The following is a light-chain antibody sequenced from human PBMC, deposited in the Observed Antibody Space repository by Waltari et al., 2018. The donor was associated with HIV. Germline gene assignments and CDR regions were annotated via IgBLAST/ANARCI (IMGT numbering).Light chain of an antibody. J-gene: IGKJ1*01. CDR2: AAS. CDR1: QSISSQ. V-gene: IGKV1-39*01. Sequence: DIQMTQSPSSLSASVGDRVTITCRASQSISSQLIWYQQKPGKVPKLLIYAASSLQSVVPSRFSGSGSGTDFTLTINSLQPEDFATYYCQQSYSKPPTFGQGTKLEI. CDR3: QQSYSKPPT.